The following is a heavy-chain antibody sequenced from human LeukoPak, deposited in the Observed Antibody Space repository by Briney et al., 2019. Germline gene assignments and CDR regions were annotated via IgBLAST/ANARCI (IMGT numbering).Heavy chain of an antibody. CDR3: AADRVVDSSGYYHTRAFDI. J-gene: IGHJ3*02. V-gene: IGHV1-58*02. CDR2: IVVDSGNT. D-gene: IGHD3-22*01. Sequence: SVKVSCKASGFTFTGSAMQWVRQARGQRLEWIGWIVVDSGNTNYAQKFQERVTITRDMSTSTAYMELSSLRSEDTGVYYCAADRVVDSSGYYHTRAFDIWGQGTMVTVSS. CDR1: GFTFTGSA.